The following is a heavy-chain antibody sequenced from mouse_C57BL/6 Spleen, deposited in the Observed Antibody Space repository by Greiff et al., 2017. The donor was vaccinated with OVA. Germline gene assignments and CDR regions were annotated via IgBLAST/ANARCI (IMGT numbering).Heavy chain of an antibody. V-gene: IGHV1-52*01. Sequence: QVQLQQPGAELVRPGSSVKLSCKASGYTFTSYWMHWVKQRPIQGLEWIGNIDPSDSETHYNQKFKDKGTLTVDKSSSTAYIQLSSLTSEDSAVYYCAREITTLYFDYWGQGTTLTVSS. CDR2: IDPSDSET. CDR1: GYTFTSYW. D-gene: IGHD1-1*01. J-gene: IGHJ2*01. CDR3: AREITTLYFDY.